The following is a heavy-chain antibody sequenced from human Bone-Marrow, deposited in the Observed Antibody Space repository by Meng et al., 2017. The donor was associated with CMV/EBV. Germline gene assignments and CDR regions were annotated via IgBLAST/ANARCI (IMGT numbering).Heavy chain of an antibody. D-gene: IGHD2-2*02. Sequence: GGSLRLSCAASGFTFSSYWMHWVRQVPGKGLVWVSRIHRDAYYADSVRGRFTISRDNAKNTLYLQMNSLRAEDTALYHCARGLGYCSSTSCYKAGFVDYWGQGTLVTVSS. CDR1: GFTFSSYW. J-gene: IGHJ4*02. V-gene: IGHV3-74*01. CDR3: ARGLGYCSSTSCYKAGFVDY. CDR2: IHRDA.